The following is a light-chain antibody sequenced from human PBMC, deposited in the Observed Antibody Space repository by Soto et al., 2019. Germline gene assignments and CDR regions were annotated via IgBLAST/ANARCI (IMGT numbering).Light chain of an antibody. CDR2: AAS. Sequence: AIRMTQSPSSFSASTGDRVTITCRASQGISSYLAWYQQKPGKAPKLLIYAASTLQSGVPSRFSGSGSGTDFTLTISCLQSEDFATYYCQQYYSYPPTFGPGTKVGIK. CDR1: QGISSY. J-gene: IGKJ3*01. V-gene: IGKV1-8*01. CDR3: QQYYSYPPT.